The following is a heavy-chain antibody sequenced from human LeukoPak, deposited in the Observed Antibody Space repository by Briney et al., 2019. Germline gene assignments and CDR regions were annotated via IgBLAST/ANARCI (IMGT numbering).Heavy chain of an antibody. V-gene: IGHV3-33*01. D-gene: IGHD2-2*01. CDR3: AREGYCSDTTCQTAFDY. Sequence: GGSLRLSCAASGFTFSSYGMHWVRQAPGKGLEWVAVIWYDGSNKYYADSVKGRLTISRDNSKNTLYLQMDSLRAEDTAVYYCAREGYCSDTTCQTAFDYWGQGTLVTVSS. CDR1: GFTFSSYG. J-gene: IGHJ4*02. CDR2: IWYDGSNK.